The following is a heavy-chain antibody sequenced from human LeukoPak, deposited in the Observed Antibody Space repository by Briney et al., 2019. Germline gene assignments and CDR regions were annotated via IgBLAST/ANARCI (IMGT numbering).Heavy chain of an antibody. D-gene: IGHD3-22*01. V-gene: IGHV3-53*01. CDR1: GFTVSSNY. Sequence: GGCLRLSCAASGFTVSSNYMSWVRQAPGKGLEWVSVIYSGGSTNYAEAVKGRFTVHRDNSKNTLYLQMNSLRAEDSAVYYCARLYYYDSSGFYFDYWGQGTLVTVSS. CDR3: ARLYYYDSSGFYFDY. J-gene: IGHJ4*02. CDR2: IYSGGST.